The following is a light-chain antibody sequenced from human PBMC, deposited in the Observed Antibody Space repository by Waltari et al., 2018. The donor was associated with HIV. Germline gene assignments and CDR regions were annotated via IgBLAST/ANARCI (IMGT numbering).Light chain of an antibody. V-gene: IGKV3-11*01. J-gene: IGKJ4*01. CDR1: QSISSH. CDR3: QHRSNWPPLT. Sequence: RATLSCRSSQSISSHLAWYQQKPGQAPRLLIYDASNRATGIPARFSGSGSGSDFTLSISSLDPEDFAVYYCQHRSNWPPLTFGGGTKVEI. CDR2: DAS.